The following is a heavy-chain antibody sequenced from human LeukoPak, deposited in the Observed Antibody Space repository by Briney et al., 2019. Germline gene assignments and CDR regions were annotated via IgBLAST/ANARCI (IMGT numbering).Heavy chain of an antibody. V-gene: IGHV1-2*02. Sequence: ASVKVSCKASGYTFTGYYMHWVRQAPGQGLEWMGWINPNSGGTNYAQKFQGRVTMTRDTSIGTAYMELSRLRSDDTAVYYCARARDRQQLVPFDYWGQGTLVTVSS. CDR1: GYTFTGYY. CDR3: ARARDRQQLVPFDY. J-gene: IGHJ4*02. CDR2: INPNSGGT. D-gene: IGHD6-13*01.